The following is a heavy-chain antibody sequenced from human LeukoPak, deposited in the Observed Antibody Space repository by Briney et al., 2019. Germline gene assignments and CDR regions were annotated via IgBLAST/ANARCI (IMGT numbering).Heavy chain of an antibody. CDR3: AREALGSYSPFDY. CDR1: GGSFSGYY. D-gene: IGHD1-26*01. CDR2: INYSGST. Sequence: PSETLSLTCAVYGGSFSGYYWSWIRQPPGKELEWIGEINYSGSTNYNPSLKSRVTISVDTSKNQFSLKLSSVTAADTAVYYCAREALGSYSPFDYWGQGTLVTVSS. J-gene: IGHJ4*02. V-gene: IGHV4-34*01.